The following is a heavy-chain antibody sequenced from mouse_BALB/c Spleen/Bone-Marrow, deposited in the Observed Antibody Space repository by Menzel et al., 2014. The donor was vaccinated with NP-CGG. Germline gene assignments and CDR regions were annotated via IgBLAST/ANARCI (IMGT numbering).Heavy chain of an antibody. CDR1: GYIFTNYW. Sequence: VQVVESGAELVKPGASVKLSCKASGYIFTNYWMHWVKQRPGQGLSWIGEINPTNGRSNYNEKFKSKATLTVDKSSSTAYMQLSSLTSEDSAVYYCARRGDYYGAMDYWGQGTSVTVSS. J-gene: IGHJ4*01. V-gene: IGHV1S81*02. D-gene: IGHD1-1*01. CDR3: ARRGDYYGAMDY. CDR2: INPTNGRS.